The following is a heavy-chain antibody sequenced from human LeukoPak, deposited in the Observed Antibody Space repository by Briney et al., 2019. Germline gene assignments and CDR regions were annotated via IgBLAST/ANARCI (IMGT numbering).Heavy chain of an antibody. D-gene: IGHD6-19*01. J-gene: IGHJ4*02. CDR2: IYHSGST. Sequence: SETLSLTCTVSGGSISTYYWNWIRQPPGKGLEWIGYIYHSGSTNYNPSLKSRVTVSVDTSKNQFSLKLNSVTAADTAVYYCARAMAVAGNDFWGQGTLVTVSS. CDR3: ARAMAVAGNDF. CDR1: GGSISTYY. V-gene: IGHV4-59*01.